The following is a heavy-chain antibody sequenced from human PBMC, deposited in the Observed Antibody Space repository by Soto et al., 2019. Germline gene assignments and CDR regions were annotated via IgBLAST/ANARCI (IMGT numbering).Heavy chain of an antibody. D-gene: IGHD2-15*01. CDR2: INHSGST. CDR1: GGSFSGYY. CDR3: ARRRIVVVVAATNFDY. Sequence: SETLSLTCAVYGGSFSGYYWSWIRQPPGKGLEWIGEINHSGSTNYNPSLKSRVTISVDTSKNQFSLKLSSVTAADTAVYYCARRRIVVVVAATNFDYWGQGTLVTVSS. V-gene: IGHV4-34*01. J-gene: IGHJ4*02.